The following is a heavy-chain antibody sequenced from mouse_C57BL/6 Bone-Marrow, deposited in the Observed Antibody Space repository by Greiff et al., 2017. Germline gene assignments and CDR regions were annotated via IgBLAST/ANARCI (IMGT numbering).Heavy chain of an antibody. CDR2: IDPSDSET. J-gene: IGHJ3*01. CDR3: ARRAPYYCGSSYAWFAY. D-gene: IGHD1-1*01. V-gene: IGHV1-52*01. CDR1: GYTFTSYW. Sequence: QVQLQQPGAELVRPGSSVKLSCKASGYTFTSYWMHWVKQRPIQGLEWIGNIDPSDSETHYNQKFKDKATLTVDKSSSTAYMQLSSLTSEDSAVYYCARRAPYYCGSSYAWFAYWGQGTLVTVSA.